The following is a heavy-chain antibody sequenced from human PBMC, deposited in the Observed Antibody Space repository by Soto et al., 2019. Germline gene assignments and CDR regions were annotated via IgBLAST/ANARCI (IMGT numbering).Heavy chain of an antibody. CDR2: INPNSGGT. J-gene: IGHJ1*01. CDR1: GYTFTGYY. Sequence: QVQLVQSGAEVKKPGASVKVSCKASGYTFTGYYMHWVRQAPGQGLEWMGWINPNSGGTNYAPKFQGWVTMTRDTSISTAYMELSRLRSDDTAVYYCARGEVDYGDYVPAPGYFQHWGQGTLVTVSS. D-gene: IGHD4-17*01. CDR3: ARGEVDYGDYVPAPGYFQH. V-gene: IGHV1-2*04.